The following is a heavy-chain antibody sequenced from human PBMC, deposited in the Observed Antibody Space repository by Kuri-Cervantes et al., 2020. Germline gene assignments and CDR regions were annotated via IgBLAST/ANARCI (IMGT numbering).Heavy chain of an antibody. J-gene: IGHJ3*02. CDR2: INHSGST. V-gene: IGHV4-38-2*01. CDR3: ARLITGTTWVAFHI. CDR1: GYSISSGNY. D-gene: IGHD1-7*01. Sequence: SETLSLTCAVSGYSISSGNYWGWIRQPPGKGLEWIGEINHSGSTNNNPSLKSRVTISVDTSKNQFSLKLSSVTAADSAVYYCARLITGTTWVAFHIWGLGTLVTVSS.